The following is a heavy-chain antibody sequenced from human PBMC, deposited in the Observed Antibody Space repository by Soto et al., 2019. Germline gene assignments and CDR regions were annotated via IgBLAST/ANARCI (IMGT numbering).Heavy chain of an antibody. D-gene: IGHD3-10*01. J-gene: IGHJ4*02. Sequence: QLQLQESGPGLVKPSETLSLTCTVSVGSISSSSYYWGWIRQPPGKGLEWIGTIYYSGTTYYNPSLKSRVTISVDTSKNQFSLKLSSVIAADTAVYYCTRHRSDITMVRGVMIWPDYWGQGTLVTVSS. CDR3: TRHRSDITMVRGVMIWPDY. V-gene: IGHV4-39*01. CDR2: IYYSGTT. CDR1: VGSISSSSYY.